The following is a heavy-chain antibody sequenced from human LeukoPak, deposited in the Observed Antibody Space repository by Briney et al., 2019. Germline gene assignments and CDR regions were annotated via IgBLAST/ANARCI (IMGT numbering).Heavy chain of an antibody. V-gene: IGHV4-59*12. CDR3: ARDVGDGYNYYFDY. CDR2: IHYSGST. J-gene: IGHJ4*02. Sequence: SETLSLTCTVSGGSINSYYWSWIRQPPGKGLEWIGYIHYSGSTNYNPSLKSRVTMSVDTSKNQFSLKLSSVTAADTAVYYCARDVGDGYNYYFDYWGQGTLVTVSS. D-gene: IGHD5-24*01. CDR1: GGSINSYY.